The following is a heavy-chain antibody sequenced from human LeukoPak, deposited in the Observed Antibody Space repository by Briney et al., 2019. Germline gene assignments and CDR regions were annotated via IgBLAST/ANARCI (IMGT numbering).Heavy chain of an antibody. CDR3: AKRGGTESFYYFYYMDV. J-gene: IGHJ6*03. CDR2: ISRSGSTT. D-gene: IGHD2-15*01. Sequence: PGGSLRLSCAASGFTFSRYDMTWVRQTPGKGLEWVALISRSGSTTYYPDSMKDRFTFSRNNSKNTLLQQMNSLRAEDTAEYYCAKRGGTESFYYFYYMDVWGKGTTVTVSS. CDR1: GFTFSRYD. V-gene: IGHV3-23*01.